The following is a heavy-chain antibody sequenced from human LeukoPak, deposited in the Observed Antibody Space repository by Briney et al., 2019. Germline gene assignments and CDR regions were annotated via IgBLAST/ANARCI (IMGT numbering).Heavy chain of an antibody. V-gene: IGHV4-34*01. J-gene: IGHJ4*02. D-gene: IGHD3-22*01. CDR1: GGSLSGYY. CDR2: INHSGST. Sequence: PSETLSLTCAVSGGSLSGYYWTWIRQPPGKGLEWIGEINHSGSTNYNPSLKSRVTISVKTSKNQFSLKLSSVTAADTAVYYCARVTGYMIEDYFDYWGQGTLVTVSS. CDR3: ARVTGYMIEDYFDY.